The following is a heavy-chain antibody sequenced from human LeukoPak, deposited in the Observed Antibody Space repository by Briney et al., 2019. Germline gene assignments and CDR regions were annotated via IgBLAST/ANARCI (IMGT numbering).Heavy chain of an antibody. Sequence: GASVKVSCKASGYTFTGYYMHWVRQAPGQGLEWMGRINPNSGGTNYAHKIQGRVTMTRDTSISTAYMELSRLRSDDTAVYYCARFSESKYYYDSSGYSESDLDYWGRGTLVTVSS. CDR3: ARFSESKYYYDSSGYSESDLDY. D-gene: IGHD3-22*01. CDR1: GYTFTGYY. J-gene: IGHJ4*02. V-gene: IGHV1-2*06. CDR2: INPNSGGT.